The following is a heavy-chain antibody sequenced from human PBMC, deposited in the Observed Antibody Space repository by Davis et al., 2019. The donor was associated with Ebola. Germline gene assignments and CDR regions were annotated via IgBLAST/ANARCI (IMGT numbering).Heavy chain of an antibody. CDR2: INPNDGRT. CDR1: GYTFTTYV. V-gene: IGHV1-46*03. Sequence: ASVKVSCKASGYTFTTYVINWVRQAPGQGLEWMGMINPNDGRTIYAQKFQGRVTVTRDTSTTTVYMDLSRLRSEDTALYYCTTPGGQDSGYDVFDIWGQETMVTVSS. CDR3: TTPGGQDSGYDVFDI. D-gene: IGHD5-12*01. J-gene: IGHJ3*02.